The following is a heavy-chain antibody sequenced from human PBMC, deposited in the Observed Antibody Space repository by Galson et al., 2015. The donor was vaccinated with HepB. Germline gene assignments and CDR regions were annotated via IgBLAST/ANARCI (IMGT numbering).Heavy chain of an antibody. CDR3: ARDRGVLPLAPCDY. CDR2: ISAYNGNT. J-gene: IGHJ4*02. V-gene: IGHV1-18*01. D-gene: IGHD2-15*01. CDR1: GYTFTSYG. Sequence: SVKVSCKASGYTFTSYGISWVRQAPGQGLEWMGWISAYNGNTNYAQKLQGRVTMTTDTSTSTAYMELRSLRSDDTAVYYCARDRGVLPLAPCDYWGQGTLVTVSS.